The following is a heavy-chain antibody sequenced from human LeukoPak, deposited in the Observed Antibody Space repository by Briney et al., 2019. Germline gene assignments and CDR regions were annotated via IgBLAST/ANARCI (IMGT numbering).Heavy chain of an antibody. J-gene: IGHJ4*02. CDR1: GFTFSSYA. V-gene: IGHV3-23*01. D-gene: IGHD5-24*01. CDR2: ISDSGTHI. Sequence: GGSLRLSCAASGFTFSSYAMSWVRQAPGEGLEWVSSISDSGTHIYYADSVKGRFTISRDNSKYTVYLQMNSLRAEDTAVYYCAKDRDGYNPDYWGQGTLVSVSS. CDR3: AKDRDGYNPDY.